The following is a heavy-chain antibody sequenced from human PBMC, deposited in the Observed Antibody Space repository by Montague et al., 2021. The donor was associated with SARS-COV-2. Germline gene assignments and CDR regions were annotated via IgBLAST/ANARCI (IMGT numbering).Heavy chain of an antibody. J-gene: IGHJ1*01. Sequence: SETLSLTCSFSGGSIRSYYWSWIRLPPGKPLEWLGYIYYTGGTTHNPSLKSRVTISVDTSRNQFSLRLTSVTAADTAVYFCARVWSGYVDMWGQGTLVTVSS. V-gene: IGHV4-59*01. CDR2: IYYTGGT. D-gene: IGHD3-3*01. CDR1: GGSIRSYY. CDR3: ARVWSGYVDM.